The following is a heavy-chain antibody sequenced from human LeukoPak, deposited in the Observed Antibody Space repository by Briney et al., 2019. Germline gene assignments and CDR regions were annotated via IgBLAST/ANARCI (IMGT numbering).Heavy chain of an antibody. CDR2: ISGSGGST. CDR1: GFTFSSYA. V-gene: IGHV3-23*01. J-gene: IGHJ4*02. CDR3: AKGGSRWLQLPNYFDY. D-gene: IGHD5-24*01. Sequence: PGGSLRLSCAASGFTFSSYAMSWVRQAPGKGLEWVSAISGSGGSTYYADSVKSRFTISRDNSKNTLYLQMNSLRAEDTAVYYCAKGGSRWLQLPNYFDYWGQGTLVTVSS.